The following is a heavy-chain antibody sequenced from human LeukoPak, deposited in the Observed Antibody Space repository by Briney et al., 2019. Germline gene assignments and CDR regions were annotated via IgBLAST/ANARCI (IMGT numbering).Heavy chain of an antibody. CDR1: GGSISSYY. J-gene: IGHJ4*02. CDR3: ARGHNRGSAAAGTYYFDY. CDR2: INHSGST. D-gene: IGHD6-13*01. V-gene: IGHV4-34*01. Sequence: PSETLSLTCTVSGGSISSYYWSWIRQPPGKGLEWIGEINHSGSTNYNPSLKSRVTISVDTSKNQFSLKLSSVTAADTAVYYCARGHNRGSAAAGTYYFDYWGQGTLVTVSS.